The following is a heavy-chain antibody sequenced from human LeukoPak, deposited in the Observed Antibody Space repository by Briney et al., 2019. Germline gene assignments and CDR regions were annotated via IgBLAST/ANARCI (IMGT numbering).Heavy chain of an antibody. J-gene: IGHJ4*02. D-gene: IGHD6-13*01. Sequence: ASVKVSCKASGGTFSSYAISWVRQAPGKGLEWMGGFDPEDGETIYAQKFQGRVTMTEDTSTDTAYMELSSLRSEDTAVYYCASYPIGYSSSWYYFDYWGQGTLVTVSS. V-gene: IGHV1-24*01. CDR2: FDPEDGET. CDR3: ASYPIGYSSSWYYFDY. CDR1: GGTFSSYA.